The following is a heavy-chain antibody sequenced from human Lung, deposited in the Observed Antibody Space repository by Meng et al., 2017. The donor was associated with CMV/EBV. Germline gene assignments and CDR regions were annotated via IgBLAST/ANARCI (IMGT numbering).Heavy chain of an antibody. J-gene: IGHJ4*01. CDR2: IWSNGGTK. CDR1: GFTFRNYG. D-gene: IGHD6-13*01. Sequence: SCTASGFTFRNYGVHWVRQAPGKGLEWVAFIWSNGGTKFYADSVDGRFTISRDNSRNVVYLQMDSLRPGDTAIYYCARDSISWYFDYWGPGALVNGAS. V-gene: IGHV3-30*02. CDR3: ARDSISWYFDY.